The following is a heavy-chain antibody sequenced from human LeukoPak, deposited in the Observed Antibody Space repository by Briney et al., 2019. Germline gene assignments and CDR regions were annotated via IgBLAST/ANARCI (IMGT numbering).Heavy chain of an antibody. CDR1: GGSFSGYY. J-gene: IGHJ4*02. CDR2: INHSGST. CDR3: ARGYDSSGYYIPIYFDY. Sequence: PSETLSLTCAVYGGSFSGYYWSWIRQPPGKGLEWIGEINHSGSTNYNPSLKSRVTISVDTSKNQFSLKLSSVTAADTAVYYCARGYDSSGYYIPIYFDYWGQGTLDTVSS. V-gene: IGHV4-34*01. D-gene: IGHD3-22*01.